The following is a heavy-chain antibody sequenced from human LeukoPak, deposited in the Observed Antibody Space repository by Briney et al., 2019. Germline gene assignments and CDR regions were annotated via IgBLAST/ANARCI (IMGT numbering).Heavy chain of an antibody. CDR1: GFTFSTYA. Sequence: GGSLRLSCAASGFTFSTYAMSWVRRAPGKGLEWVSAISGGGGTTYYADSVKGRFTISRDNSKNTLYLQMNSLRAEDTAVYYCARAYEIVVVITANFDYWGQGTLVTVSS. CDR3: ARAYEIVVVITANFDY. V-gene: IGHV3-23*01. CDR2: ISGGGGTT. D-gene: IGHD3-22*01. J-gene: IGHJ4*02.